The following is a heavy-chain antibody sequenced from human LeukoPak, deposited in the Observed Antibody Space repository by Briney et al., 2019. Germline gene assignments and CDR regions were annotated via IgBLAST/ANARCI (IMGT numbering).Heavy chain of an antibody. CDR1: GFIFSRYA. J-gene: IGHJ4*02. V-gene: IGHV3-30*04. D-gene: IGHD6-25*01. Sequence: PGRSLRLSCAASGFIFSRYAMHWVRQAPGKGLEWLAVISYDGRNKYYADSVKGRFTISRDNSKNTLSLQMNSLRAEDTAVYYCAPDLRGSASSLDDWGQGTLVTVSS. CDR2: ISYDGRNK. CDR3: APDLRGSASSLDD.